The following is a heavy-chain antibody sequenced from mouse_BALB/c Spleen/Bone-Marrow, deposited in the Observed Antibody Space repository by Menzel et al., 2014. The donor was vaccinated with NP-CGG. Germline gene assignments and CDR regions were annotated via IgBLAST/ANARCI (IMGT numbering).Heavy chain of an antibody. CDR3: ARGGTIRGTGFAY. D-gene: IGHD2-14*01. Sequence: QVQLQQSGAELMKPGASVKISCKATGYTFSSYWIEWIKQRPGHGLEWIGEILPGSGNSYYNEKFTGKATFTADTSSNTAYMQLTSLTSEDSAIYYCARGGTIRGTGFAYWGQGTLVTVSA. CDR1: GYTFSSYW. J-gene: IGHJ3*01. CDR2: ILPGSGNS. V-gene: IGHV1-9*01.